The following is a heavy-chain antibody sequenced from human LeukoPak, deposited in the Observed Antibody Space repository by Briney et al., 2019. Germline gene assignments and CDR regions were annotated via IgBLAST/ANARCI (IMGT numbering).Heavy chain of an antibody. J-gene: IGHJ3*01. CDR2: ISYIGST. CDR3: ASDSISMNAFDA. Sequence: SETLSLTCTVSGGSFTTHYWSWIRQPPGKGLEWIGYISYIGSTNYNPSLKSRVTISIDTSKNEVSLMLTSVTAADTAVYYCASDSISMNAFDAWARGQWSQSLQ. D-gene: IGHD3-22*01. CDR1: GGSFTTHY. V-gene: IGHV4-59*11.